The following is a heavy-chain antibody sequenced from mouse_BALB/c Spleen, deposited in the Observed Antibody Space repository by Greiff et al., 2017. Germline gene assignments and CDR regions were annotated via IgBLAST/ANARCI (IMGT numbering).Heavy chain of an antibody. D-gene: IGHD2-14*01. Sequence: VQLLQSGAELVKPGASVKLSCKASGYTFTSYYMYWVKQRPGQGLEWIGEINPSNGGTNFNEKFKGKATLTSDKSSSTAYMELSSLTSEDSAVYYCARYGNYRSFDYRGQGTTLTVSS. CDR2: INPSNGGT. CDR1: GYTFTSYY. CDR3: ARYGNYRSFDY. J-gene: IGHJ2*01. V-gene: IGHV1-53*01.